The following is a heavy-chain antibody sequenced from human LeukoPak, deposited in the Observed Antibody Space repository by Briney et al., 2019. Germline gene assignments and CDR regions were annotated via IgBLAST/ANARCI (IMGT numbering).Heavy chain of an antibody. Sequence: SETLSLTCTVSGGSISSRYWSWIRQPPGKGLEWIGYIYYSGSTNYNPSLKSRVTISVDTSKNQFSLKLSSVTAADTAVYYCARLSRDGYKYAFDIWGQGTMVTVSS. V-gene: IGHV4-59*11. D-gene: IGHD5-24*01. CDR1: GGSISSRY. J-gene: IGHJ3*02. CDR2: IYYSGST. CDR3: ARLSRDGYKYAFDI.